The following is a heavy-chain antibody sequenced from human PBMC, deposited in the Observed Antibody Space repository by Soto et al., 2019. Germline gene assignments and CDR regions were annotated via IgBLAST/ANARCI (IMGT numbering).Heavy chain of an antibody. Sequence: QVQLQESGPGLVKPSETLSLTCTVSGGSIRSYYWSWIRQPPGKGLEWIGYIYYSGSTNHNPSLKSRVTISVDTSKNQFSLKLTSVTAADTAVYYCARGGYSGYDFDYWGQGTLVTVSS. CDR1: GGSIRSYY. D-gene: IGHD5-12*01. CDR3: ARGGYSGYDFDY. CDR2: IYYSGST. V-gene: IGHV4-59*01. J-gene: IGHJ4*02.